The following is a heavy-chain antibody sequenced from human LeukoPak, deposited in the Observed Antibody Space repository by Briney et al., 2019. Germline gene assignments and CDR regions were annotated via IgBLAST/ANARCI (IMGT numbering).Heavy chain of an antibody. Sequence: PGGTLRLSCAASGFTFSAYGMTWVRQAPGKGLEWDSAISGSGGSTYYADSVKGRFTISRDNSKNTLYLQMNSLRAEDTAVYYCAKAGAVVVVAAKFFDYWGQGTLVTVSS. D-gene: IGHD2-15*01. CDR1: GFTFSAYG. CDR2: ISGSGGST. CDR3: AKAGAVVVVAAKFFDY. V-gene: IGHV3-23*01. J-gene: IGHJ4*02.